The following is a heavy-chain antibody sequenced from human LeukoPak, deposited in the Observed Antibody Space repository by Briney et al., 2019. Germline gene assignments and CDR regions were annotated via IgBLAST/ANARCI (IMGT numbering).Heavy chain of an antibody. J-gene: IGHJ4*02. CDR3: VRDGQSFYDSGGYFPGY. CDR1: GFTFSSFA. CDR2: ISGSGTRT. V-gene: IGHV3-23*01. D-gene: IGHD3-22*01. Sequence: GGSLRLSCAVSGFTFSSFAMSWVRQAPGKGLEWVSGISGSGTRTYFADSVQGRFIISRDNSKNTLHLQMNSLRAEDTAVYYCVRDGQSFYDSGGYFPGYWGQGTLVTVSS.